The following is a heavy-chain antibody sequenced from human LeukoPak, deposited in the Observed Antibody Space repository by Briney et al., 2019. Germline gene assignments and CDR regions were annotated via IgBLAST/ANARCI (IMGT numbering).Heavy chain of an antibody. CDR2: INPNSGGT. Sequence: ASVKVSCETSGYMFIAYAIHWVRQAPGQGLEWMGWINPNSGGTNYAQKSQGRVIMTRDTSTRTVYMELSRLTSDDTAVYYCARDPLVGTTTEFDYWGQGTLVTVSS. CDR3: ARDPLVGTTTEFDY. V-gene: IGHV1-2*02. J-gene: IGHJ4*02. D-gene: IGHD1-26*01. CDR1: GYMFIAYA.